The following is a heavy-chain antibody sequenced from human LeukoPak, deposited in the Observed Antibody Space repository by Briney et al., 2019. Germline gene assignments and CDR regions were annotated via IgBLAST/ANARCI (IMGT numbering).Heavy chain of an antibody. J-gene: IGHJ3*02. D-gene: IGHD3-10*01. Sequence: WGSLRLSCAASGFTFRNAWMNWVRQAPGKGLEWVGRIKYRIDGGTTEYPATVKGRFTISRDDSKHTLYLQMNSLKTEDTAVYYCATEGGSGSYYGDDAFDMWGQGTMVTVSS. CDR3: ATEGGSGSYYGDDAFDM. V-gene: IGHV3-15*01. CDR2: IKYRIDGGTT. CDR1: GFTFRNAW.